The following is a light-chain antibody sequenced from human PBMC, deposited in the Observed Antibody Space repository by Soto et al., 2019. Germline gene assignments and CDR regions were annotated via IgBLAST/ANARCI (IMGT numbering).Light chain of an antibody. V-gene: IGKV1-5*03. CDR2: KAS. CDR3: QQYSTYPWT. Sequence: IQMTQSPSTLSGSVGDRVTITCRASQTISSWLAWYQQKPGKAPKLLIYKASTLKSGVPSRFSGSGSGTEFTLTISSLQPDDFATYYCQQYSTYPWTFGQGTKVDIK. J-gene: IGKJ1*01. CDR1: QTISSW.